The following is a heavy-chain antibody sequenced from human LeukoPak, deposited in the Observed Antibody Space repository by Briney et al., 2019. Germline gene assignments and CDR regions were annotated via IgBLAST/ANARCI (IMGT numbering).Heavy chain of an antibody. J-gene: IGHJ5*02. D-gene: IGHD1-14*01. CDR2: IKQDGSEK. CDR3: VKDNPLDT. V-gene: IGHV3-7*01. CDR1: GFTFSNAW. Sequence: PGGSLRLSCAASGFTFSNAWMSWVRQAPGKGLEWVANIKQDGSEKYYVDSVKGRFTISRDNAKNSLYLQTNSLRAEDTAVYYCVKDNPLDTWGPGALVIVSS.